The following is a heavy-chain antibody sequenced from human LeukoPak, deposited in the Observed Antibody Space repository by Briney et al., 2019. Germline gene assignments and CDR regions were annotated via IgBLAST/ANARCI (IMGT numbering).Heavy chain of an antibody. CDR3: AKKYSTGLDP. Sequence: PGGSLRLSCAASGFAFNSYTMTWVRQAPGKGLEWVSDINGSGGSTYYADSVKGRFTISRDNSKNTLYLQMNSLRAEDTAVYYCAKKYSTGLDPWGQGTLVTVSS. CDR2: INGSGGST. D-gene: IGHD1-26*01. J-gene: IGHJ5*02. CDR1: GFAFNSYT. V-gene: IGHV3-23*01.